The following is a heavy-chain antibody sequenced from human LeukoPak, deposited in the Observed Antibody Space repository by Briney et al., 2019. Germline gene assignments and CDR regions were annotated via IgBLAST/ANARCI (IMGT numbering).Heavy chain of an antibody. Sequence: SETLSLTCGVHGGSFRGYYCSWIRQPPGKGLELIGEINHSEKTNNNPSLKSRHNISVDTYNNQFSLKLSSVTAADPAVYYCARALRDGYNYGMRYFDYWGQGTLVTVSS. CDR3: ARALRDGYNYGMRYFDY. J-gene: IGHJ4*02. CDR2: INHSEKT. V-gene: IGHV4-34*04. CDR1: GGSFRGYY. D-gene: IGHD5-24*01.